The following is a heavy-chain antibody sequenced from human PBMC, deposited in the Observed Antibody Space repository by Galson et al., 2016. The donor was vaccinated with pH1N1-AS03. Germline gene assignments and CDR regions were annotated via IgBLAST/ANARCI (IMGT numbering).Heavy chain of an antibody. CDR3: ARDPRGPCSSATCATTYYFGMDV. D-gene: IGHD1-26*01. J-gene: IGHJ6*02. CDR1: GSIFTGFY. CDR2: INPNNGVT. V-gene: IGHV1-2*04. Sequence: QSGAEVTKPGATVKVSCKASGSIFTGFYVHWVRQAPGQGLEWMGWINPNNGVTNYAQKFQVWVTMTGDTSISTAYLELYGLKSDDTAVYYCARDPRGPCSSATCATTYYFGMDVWGQGTTVIVSS.